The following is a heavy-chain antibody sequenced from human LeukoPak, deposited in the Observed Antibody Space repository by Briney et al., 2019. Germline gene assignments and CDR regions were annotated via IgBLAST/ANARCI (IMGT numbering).Heavy chain of an antibody. Sequence: PSETLSLTCTVSGGSISSSTYYWGWIRQPPGKGLEWIGSIYYSGSTYYNLSLKSRVTISVDTSKNQFSLKLNSVTAADTAVYYCASDEVSGPRIAAAGTRWFDTWGQGTLVTVSP. CDR3: ASDEVSGPRIAAAGTRWFDT. V-gene: IGHV4-39*01. CDR1: GGSISSSTYY. CDR2: IYYSGST. D-gene: IGHD6-13*01. J-gene: IGHJ5*02.